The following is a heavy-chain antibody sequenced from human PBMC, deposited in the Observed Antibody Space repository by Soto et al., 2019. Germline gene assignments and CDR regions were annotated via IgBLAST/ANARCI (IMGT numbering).Heavy chain of an antibody. V-gene: IGHV3-23*01. CDR3: AKDQKQWLDYNYFDY. Sequence: PGGSLRLSCAASGFTFSSYAMSWVRQAPGKGLEWVSAIRGSGTSTNYADSVKGQFTISRDNSKNTLYLLMNSLRAEDTAVYYCAKDQKQWLDYNYFDYWGQGTLVTVSS. D-gene: IGHD6-19*01. CDR1: GFTFSSYA. J-gene: IGHJ4*02. CDR2: IRGSGTST.